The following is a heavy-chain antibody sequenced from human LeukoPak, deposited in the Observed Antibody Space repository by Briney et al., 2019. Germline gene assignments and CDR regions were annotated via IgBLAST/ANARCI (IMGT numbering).Heavy chain of an antibody. J-gene: IGHJ5*02. Sequence: SETLSLTCTVSGGSISSSSYYWGWIRQPPGKGLEWIGSIYYSGSTYYNPSLKSRVTISVDTSKNQFSLKLSSVTAADTAVYYCARDRRWYYDFWSGGGFDPWGQGTLVTVSS. CDR1: GGSISSSSYY. V-gene: IGHV4-39*07. CDR3: ARDRRWYYDFWSGGGFDP. D-gene: IGHD3-3*01. CDR2: IYYSGST.